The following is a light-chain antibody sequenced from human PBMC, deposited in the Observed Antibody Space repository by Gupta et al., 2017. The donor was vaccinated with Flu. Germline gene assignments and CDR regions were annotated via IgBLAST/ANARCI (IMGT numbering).Light chain of an antibody. Sequence: SSVLTQPPSVSVAPGQTARITCGENNIGRKSVHWYQQKPGQAPVLVVYDDRDRHSGSPEGCSCSNSGTTATLTISGVEAGDEAAYYCQVWESGNDNVWVFGGGTKLTVL. V-gene: IGLV3-21*02. J-gene: IGLJ3*02. CDR2: DDR. CDR1: NIGRKS. CDR3: QVWESGNDNVWV.